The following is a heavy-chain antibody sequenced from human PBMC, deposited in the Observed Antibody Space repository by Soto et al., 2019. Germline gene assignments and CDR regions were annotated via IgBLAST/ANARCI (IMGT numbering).Heavy chain of an antibody. CDR2: IFRTGSA. D-gene: IGHD3-10*01. Sequence: PSETLSLTCAVSGGSISSYSWWSWVRQAPGKGLEWIGEIFRTGSANYNPSLKGRVTISIDESKNQFSLKVNSVTAADTALYYCAKYDSGSGTSGGGWFDPWGQGTRVTVS. CDR3: AKYDSGSGTSGGGWFDP. J-gene: IGHJ5*02. V-gene: IGHV4-4*02. CDR1: GGSISSYSW.